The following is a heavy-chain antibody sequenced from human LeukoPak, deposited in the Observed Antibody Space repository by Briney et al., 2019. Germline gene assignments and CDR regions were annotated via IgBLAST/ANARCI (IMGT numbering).Heavy chain of an antibody. CDR1: GGSISSSSYY. J-gene: IGHJ5*02. CDR2: IYYSGST. CDR3: AMSTPNNWFDP. Sequence: PSETLSPTCTVSGGSISSSSYYWGWIRQPPGKGLEWIGSIYYSGSTYYNPSLKSRVTISVDTSKNQFSLKLSSVTAADTAVYYCAMSTPNNWFDPWGQGTLVTVSS. V-gene: IGHV4-39*01.